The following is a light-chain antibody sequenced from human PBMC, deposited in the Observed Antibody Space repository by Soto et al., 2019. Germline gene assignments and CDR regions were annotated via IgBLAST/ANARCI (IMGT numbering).Light chain of an antibody. CDR2: DAS. CDR1: QSISSW. Sequence: DLQMTPSPSTPSASVGDRGTITCPASQSISSWLAWYQQKPGKAPKLLIYDASSLESGVPSRFSGSGSGTEFTLTISSLQPDDFATYYCQQYNSYSWTFGQGTKVDIK. V-gene: IGKV1-5*01. J-gene: IGKJ1*01. CDR3: QQYNSYSWT.